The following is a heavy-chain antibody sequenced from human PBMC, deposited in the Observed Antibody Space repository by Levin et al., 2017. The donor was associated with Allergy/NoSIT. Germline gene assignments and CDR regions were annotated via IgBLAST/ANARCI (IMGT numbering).Heavy chain of an antibody. D-gene: IGHD4-17*01. J-gene: IGHJ4*02. V-gene: IGHV4-4*02. CDR3: ARDYGDPYYFDC. CDR1: GGSISSNNW. CDR2: IYHSGSA. Sequence: SSETLSLTCAVSGGSISSNNWWNWVRQPPGKGLEWIGEIYHSGSANYNSSLKSRVTISVDKSKNQFSLSLSSVTAADTAVYDCARDYGDPYYFDCWGRGTLVTVSS.